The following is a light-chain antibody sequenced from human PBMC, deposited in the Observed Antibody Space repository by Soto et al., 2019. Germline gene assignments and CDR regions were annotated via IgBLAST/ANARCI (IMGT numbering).Light chain of an antibody. Sequence: QSVLTQPPSASGTPGQRVTISCSGGSSNIGSNAVTWYHQLPGTAPKLLIYSNNQRPSGVPDRFSGSKSGTSASLAISGLQSEDGADYYCAAWDDSLNGLYVFGTGTKVTVL. CDR3: AAWDDSLNGLYV. J-gene: IGLJ1*01. CDR2: SNN. V-gene: IGLV1-44*01. CDR1: SSNIGSNA.